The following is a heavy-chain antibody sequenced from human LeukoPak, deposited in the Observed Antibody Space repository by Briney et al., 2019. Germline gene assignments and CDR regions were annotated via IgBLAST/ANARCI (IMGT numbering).Heavy chain of an antibody. CDR3: AREGYDILTGDYYCGMDV. D-gene: IGHD3-9*01. CDR2: INPNSGGT. J-gene: IGHJ6*02. Sequence: ASVKVSCKASGYTSTGYYMHWVRQAPGQGLEWMGRINPNSGGTNYAQKFQGRVTMTRDTSISTAYMELSRLRSDDTAVYYCAREGYDILTGDYYCGMDVWGQGTTVTVSS. V-gene: IGHV1-2*06. CDR1: GYTSTGYY.